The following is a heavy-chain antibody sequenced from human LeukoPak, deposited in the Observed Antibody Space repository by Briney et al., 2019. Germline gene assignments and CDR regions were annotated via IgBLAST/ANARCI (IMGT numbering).Heavy chain of an antibody. J-gene: IGHJ4*02. Sequence: GGSLRLSCAASGFTFNSYAMSWVRQAAGKGLEWVSGISGNGGTTWHVDSVKGRFTISRDNSKNTLFLQMNGLTYEDTAVYYCAKVRSGALCGSSGGWGQGTLVTVSS. D-gene: IGHD3-10*01. CDR3: AKVRSGALCGSSGG. CDR1: GFTFNSYA. V-gene: IGHV3-23*01. CDR2: ISGNGGTT.